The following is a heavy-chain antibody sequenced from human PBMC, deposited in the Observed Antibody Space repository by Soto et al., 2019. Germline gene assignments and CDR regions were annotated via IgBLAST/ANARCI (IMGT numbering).Heavy chain of an antibody. CDR2: IYYSGST. V-gene: IGHV4-59*08. Sequence: PSETLSLTYTVSGGSISSYYWSWIRQPPGKGREWIGNIYYSGSTNYNPSLKSRVTISVDTSKNQFSLKLSSVTAADTALYYCARHYCSGGSCRSYFDYWGQGTLITVS. D-gene: IGHD2-15*01. J-gene: IGHJ4*02. CDR3: ARHYCSGGSCRSYFDY. CDR1: GGSISSYY.